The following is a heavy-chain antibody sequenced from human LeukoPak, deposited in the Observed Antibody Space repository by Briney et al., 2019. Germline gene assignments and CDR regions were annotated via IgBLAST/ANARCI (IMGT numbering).Heavy chain of an antibody. D-gene: IGHD4-11*01. V-gene: IGHV3-7*01. CDR1: GFTFGNYW. CDR3: ARDKGTVTPRGYYYYMDV. J-gene: IGHJ6*03. CDR2: IKQDGSDK. Sequence: GGSLRLSCATSGFTFGNYWMSWVRQAPGEGLEWEAKIKQDGSDKYYVDSVRGRFTISRDNAKDSVSLQMNNLRAEDTAVYYCARDKGTVTPRGYYYYMDVWGRGTSVTVSS.